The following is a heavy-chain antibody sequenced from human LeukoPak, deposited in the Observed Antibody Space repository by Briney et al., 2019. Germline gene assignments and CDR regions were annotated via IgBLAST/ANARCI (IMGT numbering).Heavy chain of an antibody. CDR2: IYYSGST. CDR1: GGSISSYY. V-gene: IGHV4-59*08. D-gene: IGHD3-10*01. J-gene: IGHJ5*02. Sequence: SETLSLTCTVSGGSISSYYWSWIRQPPGEGLEWIGYIYYSGSTNYNPSLKSRVTISVDTSKNQFSLKLSSVTAADTAVYYCARHGYGSGSYELVPNWFDPWGQGTLVTVSS. CDR3: ARHGYGSGSYELVPNWFDP.